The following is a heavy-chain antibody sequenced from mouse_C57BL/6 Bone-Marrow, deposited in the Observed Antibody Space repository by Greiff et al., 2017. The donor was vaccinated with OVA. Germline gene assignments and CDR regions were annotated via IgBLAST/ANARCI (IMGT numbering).Heavy chain of an antibody. J-gene: IGHJ1*03. CDR3: AREGFITTVVAPYWYFDV. D-gene: IGHD1-1*01. CDR1: GFTFSDYY. CDR2: INYDGSST. V-gene: IGHV5-16*01. Sequence: EVMLVESEGGLVQPGSSMKLSCTASGFTFSDYYMAWVRQVPEKGLEWVANINYDGSSTYYLDSLKSRFIISRDNAKNILYLQMSSLKSEDTATYYCAREGFITTVVAPYWYFDVWCTGTTVTVSS.